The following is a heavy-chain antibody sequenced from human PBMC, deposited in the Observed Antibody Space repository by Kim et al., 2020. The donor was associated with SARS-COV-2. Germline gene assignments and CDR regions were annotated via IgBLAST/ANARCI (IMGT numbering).Heavy chain of an antibody. Sequence: GGSLRLSCAASGFTVSSNYMSWVRQAPGKGLEWVSVIYSGGSTYYADSVKGRFTISRDNSKNTLYLQMNSLRAEDTAVYYCASELAHYDSSGYYNYYYGMDVWGQGTTVTVSS. CDR1: GFTVSSNY. CDR3: ASELAHYDSSGYYNYYYGMDV. J-gene: IGHJ6*02. D-gene: IGHD3-22*01. V-gene: IGHV3-53*01. CDR2: IYSGGST.